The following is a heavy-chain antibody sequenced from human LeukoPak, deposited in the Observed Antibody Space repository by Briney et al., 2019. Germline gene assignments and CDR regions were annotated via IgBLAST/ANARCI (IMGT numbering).Heavy chain of an antibody. V-gene: IGHV3-48*04. CDR3: AKDHDSSSCPDY. CDR1: GFTLSNYS. J-gene: IGHJ4*02. Sequence: GGSLRLSCAVSGFTLSNYSMNWVRQAPGKGLEWISYISGSGFTIHYADSVKGRFTISRDNAKNSLYLQMNSLRAEDTAVYYCAKDHDSSSCPDYWGQGTLVTVSS. D-gene: IGHD6-13*01. CDR2: ISGSGFTI.